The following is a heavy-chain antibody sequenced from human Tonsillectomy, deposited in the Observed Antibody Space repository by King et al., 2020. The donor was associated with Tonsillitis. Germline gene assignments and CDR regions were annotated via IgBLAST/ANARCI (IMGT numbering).Heavy chain of an antibody. J-gene: IGHJ4*02. CDR1: GYTFTHYA. D-gene: IGHD7-27*01. CDR3: VRDDWGSDF. V-gene: IGHV7-4-1*02. CDR2: INTNAGNTGNP. Sequence: VQLVESGSELKKPGASVKVSCKASGYTFTHYAMNWVRQAPGQGLEWTGWINTNAGNTGNPTYAQGFTGRFVLSLDTSASTAYLQISNLKAEDTAVYYCVRDDWGSDFWGQGTLVTVSS.